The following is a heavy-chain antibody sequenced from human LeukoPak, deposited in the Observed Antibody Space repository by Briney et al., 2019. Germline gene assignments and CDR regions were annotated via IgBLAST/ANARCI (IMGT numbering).Heavy chain of an antibody. CDR1: GFTFSSYA. D-gene: IGHD3-10*01. CDR2: ISGSGGST. CDR3: ATIITMVRGVRDY. J-gene: IGHJ4*02. Sequence: GGSLRLSCAASGFTFSSYAMSWVRQAPGKGLEWVSAISGSGGSTYYADSVKGRFTISRDNSKNTLYLQTNSLRAEDTAVYYCATIITMVRGVRDYWGQGTLVTVSS. V-gene: IGHV3-23*01.